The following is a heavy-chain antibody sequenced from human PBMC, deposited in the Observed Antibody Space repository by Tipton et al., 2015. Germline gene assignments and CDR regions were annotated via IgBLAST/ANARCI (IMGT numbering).Heavy chain of an antibody. CDR2: IYYSGST. Sequence: TLSLTCTVSGDSIGHYYWSWIRQPPGKGLEWIGYIYYSGSTSYNPSLKSRVTISVDMSNNQFSLKLTSVTAADTAVYYCARGVTTIVPHWFDPWGQGTLVTVSS. V-gene: IGHV4-59*01. CDR1: GDSIGHYY. CDR3: ARGVTTIVPHWFDP. J-gene: IGHJ5*02. D-gene: IGHD6-6*01.